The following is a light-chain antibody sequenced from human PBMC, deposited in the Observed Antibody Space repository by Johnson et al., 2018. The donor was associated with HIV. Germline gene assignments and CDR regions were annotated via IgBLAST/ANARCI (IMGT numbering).Light chain of an antibody. J-gene: IGLJ1*01. CDR3: GAWDNTLRTAF. V-gene: IGLV1-51*01. CDR2: DNS. Sequence: QAVLTQPPSVSAASGQRVDISCSGGSANIENNYVSWYQQLPHTAPKLLIYDNSKRPSGIPDRFSGSKSGTSATLGITGLQTGDEADYYCGAWDNTLRTAFFGTGTKVTVL. CDR1: SANIENNY.